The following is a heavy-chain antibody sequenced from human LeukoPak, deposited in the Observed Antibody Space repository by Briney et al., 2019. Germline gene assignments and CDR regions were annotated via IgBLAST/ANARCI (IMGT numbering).Heavy chain of an antibody. CDR1: GGSISSYY. D-gene: IGHD4-17*01. Sequence: SETLSLTCTVSGGSISSYYWSWIRQPPGKGLEWIGYIYYSGSTNYNPSLKSRVTISVDTSKNQFSLKLSSVTAADTAVYYCARVRGSVTTGTYFDYGGQGTRVSVSS. CDR3: ARVRGSVTTGTYFDY. CDR2: IYYSGST. J-gene: IGHJ4*02. V-gene: IGHV4-59*01.